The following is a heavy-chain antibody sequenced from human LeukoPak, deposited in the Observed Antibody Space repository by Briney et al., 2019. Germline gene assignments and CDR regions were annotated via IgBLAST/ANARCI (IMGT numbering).Heavy chain of an antibody. Sequence: GESVKISCKASGYSFTSYWIGWVRQMPGKGLEWMGVIYPGDSDTRYSPSFQGQVTISVDKSISTAYLQWSSLRASDTAIYYCARRGCSGSSCYSAWGQGTLVTVSS. V-gene: IGHV5-51*01. J-gene: IGHJ5*02. CDR3: ARRGCSGSSCYSA. D-gene: IGHD2-15*01. CDR1: GYSFTSYW. CDR2: IYPGDSDT.